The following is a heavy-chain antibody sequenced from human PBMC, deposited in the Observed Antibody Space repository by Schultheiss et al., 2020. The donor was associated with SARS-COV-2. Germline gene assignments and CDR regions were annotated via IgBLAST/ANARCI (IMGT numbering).Heavy chain of an antibody. CDR2: IKQDGSEK. Sequence: GGSLRLSCAASGFTFSSNYMNWVRQAPGKGLEWVANIKQDGSEKYYVDSVKGRFTISRDNSKNTLYLQMNSLRAEDTAVYYCAKEPSYYYDSSGYYFDAFDIWGQGTMVTVSS. J-gene: IGHJ3*02. CDR3: AKEPSYYYDSSGYYFDAFDI. V-gene: IGHV3-7*03. D-gene: IGHD3-22*01. CDR1: GFTFSSNY.